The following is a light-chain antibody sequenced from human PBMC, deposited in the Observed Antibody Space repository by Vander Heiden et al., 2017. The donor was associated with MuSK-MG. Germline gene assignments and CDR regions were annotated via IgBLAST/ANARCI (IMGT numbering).Light chain of an antibody. CDR1: QSVSSY. CDR3: QQRILSHT. J-gene: IGKJ3*01. V-gene: IGKV3-11*01. Sequence: EIALTQSPAPLSLSPGERATLTCRASQSVSSYLVWYQQNPGPAPSLLFHDTSYRANGIPGRFSGSGSGTDVTLTSSSLEPEVFAVYYWQQRILSHTFGHGTKVDTK. CDR2: DTS.